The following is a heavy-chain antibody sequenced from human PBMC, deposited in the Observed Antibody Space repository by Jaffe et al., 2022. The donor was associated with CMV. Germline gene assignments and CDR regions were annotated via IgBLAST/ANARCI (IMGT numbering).Heavy chain of an antibody. CDR1: GYIFRTTG. CDR2: VSAFNGHT. J-gene: IGHJ3*01. Sequence: QAHLEQSGGELKRPGASVNVSCKTSGYIFRTTGVSWVRQAPGQGLEWMGWVSAFNGHTNYAPKFQGRVSLTTDTSTTTAYMEIRSLRSDDTAMYYCARDRSGNSLGAFDVWGQGTMVTVSS. D-gene: IGHD1-26*01. V-gene: IGHV1-18*04. CDR3: ARDRSGNSLGAFDV.